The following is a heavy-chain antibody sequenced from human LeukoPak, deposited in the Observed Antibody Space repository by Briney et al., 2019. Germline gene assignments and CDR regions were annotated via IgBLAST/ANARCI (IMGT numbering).Heavy chain of an antibody. CDR2: ICSGGNT. Sequence: SETLSLTCTVSGGSVSSSYYWGWIRQPPGKGLEWIGSICSGGNTCYNPSLESRVTISVDSSRSHFFLQLTSATAADTAVYFCARDGPWKSDCWGRGTLVTVSS. CDR1: GGSVSSSYY. J-gene: IGHJ4*02. V-gene: IGHV4-39*02. CDR3: ARDGPWKSDC. D-gene: IGHD1-1*01.